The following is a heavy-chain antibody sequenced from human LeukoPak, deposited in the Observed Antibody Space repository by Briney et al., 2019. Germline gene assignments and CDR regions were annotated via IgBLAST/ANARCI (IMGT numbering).Heavy chain of an antibody. Sequence: ASVTVSCKASGYTFTSYGITWVRQAPGQGLEWMGWINPNSGGTNYAQKFQGRVTMTRDTSISTAYMELSRLRSDDTAVYYCARTDIVATIGDYWGQGTLVTVSS. CDR3: ARTDIVATIGDY. V-gene: IGHV1-2*02. CDR1: GYTFTSYG. CDR2: INPNSGGT. J-gene: IGHJ4*02. D-gene: IGHD5-12*01.